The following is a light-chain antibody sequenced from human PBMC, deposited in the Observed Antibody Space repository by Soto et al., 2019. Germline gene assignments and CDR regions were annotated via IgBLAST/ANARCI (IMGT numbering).Light chain of an antibody. V-gene: IGKV3-15*01. Sequence: EIVMTQSPATLSVSPGERATLSCRASQSVGSGLSWYQQKPGQAPRLLIYGASTGATGIPARFSGSGSGTEFTLTISSLQSEDYAVYYCQQYNNWPPYTFGQGTKVDI. CDR1: QSVGSG. CDR2: GAS. CDR3: QQYNNWPPYT. J-gene: IGKJ2*01.